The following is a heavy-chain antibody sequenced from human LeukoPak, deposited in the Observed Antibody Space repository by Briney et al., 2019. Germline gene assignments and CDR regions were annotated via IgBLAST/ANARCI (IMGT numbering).Heavy chain of an antibody. J-gene: IGHJ4*02. V-gene: IGHV1-69*01. CDR2: IIPIFGTA. Sequence: ASVKVSCTASGGTFSSYAISWVRQVPGQGLEWMGGIIPIFGTANYAQKFQGRVTITADESTSTAYMELSSLRSEDTAVYYCARDPSYSRHGQKDCSSTSCYPKQDFEGDDYWGQGTLVTVSS. D-gene: IGHD2-2*01. CDR3: ARDPSYSRHGQKDCSSTSCYPKQDFEGDDY. CDR1: GGTFSSYA.